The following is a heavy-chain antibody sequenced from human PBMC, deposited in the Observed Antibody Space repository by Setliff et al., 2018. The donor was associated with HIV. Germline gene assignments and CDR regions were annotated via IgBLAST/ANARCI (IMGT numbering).Heavy chain of an antibody. D-gene: IGHD2-8*01. CDR3: ARDAPTVYANGWFDP. V-gene: IGHV4-34*01. Sequence: SETLSLTCTLNGVPLSDYYWNWIRQSPGKGLEWIVEVNHNGNINYNPSLKSRVTVSVDTSKNQFSLKLKSVTAADTAVYYCARDAPTVYANGWFDPWGQGTLVTVSS. J-gene: IGHJ5*02. CDR1: GVPLSDYY. CDR2: VNHNGNI.